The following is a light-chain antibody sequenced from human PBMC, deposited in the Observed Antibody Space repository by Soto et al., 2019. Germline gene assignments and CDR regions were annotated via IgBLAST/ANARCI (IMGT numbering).Light chain of an antibody. CDR2: DVS. CDR1: SSDLGGYNY. V-gene: IGLV2-14*01. Sequence: QSALTQPDSVSGSPGQSITISCTGTSSDLGGYNYVSWYQQHPGKAPKLMIYDVSNRPSGVSNRFSGSKSGNTASLTISGLQAEDEADYYCSSYTSSSTLVFGGGTKLTVL. CDR3: SSYTSSSTLV. J-gene: IGLJ2*01.